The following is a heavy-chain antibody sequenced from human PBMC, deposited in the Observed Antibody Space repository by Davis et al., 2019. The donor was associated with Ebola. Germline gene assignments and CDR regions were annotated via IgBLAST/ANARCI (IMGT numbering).Heavy chain of an antibody. CDR3: ARVAVAGIHPFDY. CDR1: GYTFTGYY. V-gene: IGHV1-2*06. D-gene: IGHD6-19*01. CDR2: INPNSGGT. Sequence: ASVKVSCKASGYTFTGYYMHWVRQAPGQGLEWMGRINPNSGGTNYAQKLQGRVTMTTDTSTSTAYMELRSLRSDDTAVYYCARVAVAGIHPFDYWGQGTLVTVSS. J-gene: IGHJ4*02.